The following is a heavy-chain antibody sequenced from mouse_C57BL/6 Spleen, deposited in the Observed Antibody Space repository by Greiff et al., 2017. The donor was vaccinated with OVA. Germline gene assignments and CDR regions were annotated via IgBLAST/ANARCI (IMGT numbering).Heavy chain of an antibody. CDR2: IWRGGST. D-gene: IGHD1-1*02. CDR3: AKNSEGGYWYFDV. V-gene: IGHV2-5*01. Sequence: QVQLQQSGPGLVQPSQSLSITCTVSGFSLTSYGVHWVRQSPGKGLEWLGVIWRGGSTDYNAAFMSRLSITKDNSKSQVFFKMNSLQADDTVIYYCAKNSEGGYWYFDVWGTGTTVTVSS. J-gene: IGHJ1*03. CDR1: GFSLTSYG.